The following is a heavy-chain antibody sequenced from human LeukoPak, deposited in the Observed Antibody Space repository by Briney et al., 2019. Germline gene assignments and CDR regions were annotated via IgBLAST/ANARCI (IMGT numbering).Heavy chain of an antibody. J-gene: IGHJ4*02. V-gene: IGHV1-2*02. CDR2: INPNSGGT. CDR3: ARDLGGFGKLLPT. D-gene: IGHD3-10*01. CDR1: GYTFTGYY. Sequence: GASVKVSCKASGYTFTGYYMHWVRQAPGQGLEWMGWINPNSGGTNYAQKFQGRVTMTRDTSISTAYMELSRLRSDDTAVYYCARDLGGFGKLLPTWGQGTLVTVSS.